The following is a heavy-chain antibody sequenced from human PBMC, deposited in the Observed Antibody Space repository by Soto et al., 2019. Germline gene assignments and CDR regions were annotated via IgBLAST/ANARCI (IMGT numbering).Heavy chain of an antibody. J-gene: IGHJ4*02. CDR3: ARTVDTAMVTDY. D-gene: IGHD5-18*01. Sequence: ASVKVSCKASGYTFTSSGISWVRQAPGQGLEWMGWISAYNGNTNYAQKLQGRVTMTTDTSTSTAYMELRSLRSDDTAVYYCARTVDTAMVTDYWGQGTLVTVSS. CDR1: GYTFTSSG. V-gene: IGHV1-18*01. CDR2: ISAYNGNT.